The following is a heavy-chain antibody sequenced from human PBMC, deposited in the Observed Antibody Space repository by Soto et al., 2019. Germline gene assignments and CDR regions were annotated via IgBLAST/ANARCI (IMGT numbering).Heavy chain of an antibody. V-gene: IGHV4-39*01. J-gene: IGHJ3*02. Sequence: QLQLQESGPGLVKPSETLSLTCTVSGGSISSSSYYWGWIRQPPGKGLEWIGSIYYSGSTYYNPSLKSRVTISVDTSKNQFSLKLISVTAADTAVYYCARYDYGDYLYDAFDIWGQWTMVTVSS. CDR3: ARYDYGDYLYDAFDI. D-gene: IGHD4-17*01. CDR1: GGSISSSSYY. CDR2: IYYSGST.